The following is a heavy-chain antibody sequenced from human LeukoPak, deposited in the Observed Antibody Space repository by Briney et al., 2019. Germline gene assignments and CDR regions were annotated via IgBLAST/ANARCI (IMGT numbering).Heavy chain of an antibody. D-gene: IGHD6-13*01. J-gene: IGHJ5*02. Sequence: GGSLRLSCAASGFTFTSYAMSWVRQAPGKGLEWVSAISAGGENTDYADSVKGRFTISRDNSNNALYLQMNSLRAEDTAVYYCSKARGTSSWFIWFDPWGQGTLVTVSS. V-gene: IGHV3-23*01. CDR2: ISAGGENT. CDR1: GFTFTSYA. CDR3: SKARGTSSWFIWFDP.